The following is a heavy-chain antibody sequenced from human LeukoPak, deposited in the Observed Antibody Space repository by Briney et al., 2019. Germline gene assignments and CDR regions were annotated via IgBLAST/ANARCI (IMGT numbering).Heavy chain of an antibody. D-gene: IGHD5-24*01. J-gene: IGHJ6*03. CDR3: AKDGRWLQFYYYYMDV. CDR1: GFIFSTYA. CDR2: LSGSGYST. Sequence: PGGSLRLSCAASGFIFSTYAMSWVRQAPGKGLEWVSALSGSGYSTYYADSVKGRFTISRDNSKNTMYLQMNSLRAEDTALYYCAKDGRWLQFYYYYMDVWGKGTTVTISS. V-gene: IGHV3-23*01.